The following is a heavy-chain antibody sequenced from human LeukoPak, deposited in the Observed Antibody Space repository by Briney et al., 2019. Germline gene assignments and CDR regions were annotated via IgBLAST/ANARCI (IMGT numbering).Heavy chain of an antibody. Sequence: SETLSLTCTVSGGSISGYYWSWIRQPPGKGLEWIGYIYYSGSTNYNPSLKSRVTISIDTSKNQFSLKLSSVTAADTAVYYCARSSPYSQGAFDIWGQGTMVTVSS. D-gene: IGHD2-21*01. J-gene: IGHJ3*02. V-gene: IGHV4-59*01. CDR1: GGSISGYY. CDR3: ARSSPYSQGAFDI. CDR2: IYYSGST.